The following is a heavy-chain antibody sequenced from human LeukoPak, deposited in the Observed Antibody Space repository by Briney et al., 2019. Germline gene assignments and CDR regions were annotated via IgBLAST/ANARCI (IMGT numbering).Heavy chain of an antibody. J-gene: IGHJ4*02. Sequence: SETLSLTCTVSGGSISSGSYYWSWIRQPAGKGLEWIGRIYTSGSTNYNPSLKSRVTISVDTSKNQFSLKLSSVTAADTAVYYCARGRKWELLNYYFDYWGQGTLVTVSS. CDR2: IYTSGST. D-gene: IGHD1-26*01. V-gene: IGHV4-61*02. CDR3: ARGRKWELLNYYFDY. CDR1: GGSISSGSYY.